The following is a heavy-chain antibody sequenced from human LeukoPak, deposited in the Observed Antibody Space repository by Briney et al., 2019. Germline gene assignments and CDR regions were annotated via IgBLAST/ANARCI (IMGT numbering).Heavy chain of an antibody. V-gene: IGHV3-53*01. J-gene: IGHJ4*02. CDR2: IYGGDDT. Sequence: GGSLGLSCAASGFTVSGSYMSWVRQAPGKGLEWVSVIYGGDDTNYADSVKGRFTISRDNSKNTLYLQMHSLRVDDTAVYYCALRGVDTIMVSDFDYWGQGTLVTVSS. CDR1: GFTVSGSY. CDR3: ALRGVDTIMVSDFDY. D-gene: IGHD5-18*01.